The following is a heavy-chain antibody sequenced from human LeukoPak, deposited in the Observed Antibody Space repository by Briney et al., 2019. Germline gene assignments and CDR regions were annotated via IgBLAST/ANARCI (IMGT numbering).Heavy chain of an antibody. CDR2: LRLDGINK. V-gene: IGHV3-30*02. J-gene: IGHJ4*02. D-gene: IGHD6-19*01. CDR3: AKGYSSGSGYYDY. CDR1: GFTFSSYG. Sequence: PGGSLRLSCAASGFTFSSYGMHWVRQAPGKGLEWVAFLRLDGINKHYADSVKGRFTISRDNSKNTVYLQMNSLRAEDTAVYYCAKGYSSGSGYYDYWGQGTLVTVSS.